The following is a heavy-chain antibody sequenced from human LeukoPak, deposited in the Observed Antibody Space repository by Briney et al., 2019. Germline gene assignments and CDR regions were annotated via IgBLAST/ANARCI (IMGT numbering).Heavy chain of an antibody. Sequence: GSLRLSCAASGFTFSLYAMGWVRQAPGKGLEWVSGISNSGGATYYADSVKGRFSISRDNSKNTVYVQMNNLRVEDTAIYYCAKDSSSWYEVDYWGQGTLVTVSS. CDR3: AKDSSSWYEVDY. V-gene: IGHV3-23*01. CDR1: GFTFSLYA. D-gene: IGHD6-13*01. J-gene: IGHJ4*02. CDR2: ISNSGGAT.